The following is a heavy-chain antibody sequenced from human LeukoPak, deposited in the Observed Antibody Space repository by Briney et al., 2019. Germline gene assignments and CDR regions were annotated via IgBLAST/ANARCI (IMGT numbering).Heavy chain of an antibody. CDR1: GGSISTYY. J-gene: IGHJ5*02. Sequence: PETLSLTCTVSGGSISTYYWSWIRQPAGRGLEWIGRIYTSGSTNYNPSLKSRVTMPVDTSKNQFSLKLSSVTAADTAVYYCAREEEQMARGLDPWGQGALDTVSS. D-gene: IGHD5-24*01. CDR2: IYTSGST. CDR3: AREEEQMARGLDP. V-gene: IGHV4-4*07.